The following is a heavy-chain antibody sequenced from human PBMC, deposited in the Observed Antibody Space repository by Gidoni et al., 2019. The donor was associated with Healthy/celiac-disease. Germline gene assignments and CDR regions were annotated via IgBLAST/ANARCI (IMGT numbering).Heavy chain of an antibody. Sequence: QVQLVQSGAEVKKPRSSVKVACKASGGTFSSYAISWVRQSPGQGLEWMGGIIPIFGTANYAQKFQGRVTITADESTSTAYMELSSLRSDDTAVYYCARSDYVGYFDYWGQGTLVTVSS. CDR2: IIPIFGTA. J-gene: IGHJ4*02. V-gene: IGHV1-69*01. CDR3: ARSDYVGYFDY. D-gene: IGHD4-17*01. CDR1: GGTFSSYA.